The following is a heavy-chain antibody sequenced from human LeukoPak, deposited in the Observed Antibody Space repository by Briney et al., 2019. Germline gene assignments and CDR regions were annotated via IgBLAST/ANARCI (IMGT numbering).Heavy chain of an antibody. D-gene: IGHD2-15*01. CDR1: GCGFTTYW. Sequence: GEPLRISSKGSGCGFTTYWISWVRQMPGKGREWMGRVDPSDSYTTYSPSFQGHVTISADKSISTAYLQWSSLKASDTAIYFCARQYCSGGSCYHSYVYWGQGTLVTVSS. CDR2: VDPSDSYT. CDR3: ARQYCSGGSCYHSYVY. V-gene: IGHV5-10-1*01. J-gene: IGHJ4*02.